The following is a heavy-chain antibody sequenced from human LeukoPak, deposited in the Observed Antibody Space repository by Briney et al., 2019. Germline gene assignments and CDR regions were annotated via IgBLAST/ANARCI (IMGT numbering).Heavy chain of an antibody. CDR2: VYSGGST. CDR3: ARVVEKDGYSDY. Sequence: GGSLRLSCAASGFTVSSNYMSWVRQAPGKGLEWVSVVYSGGSTYYADSVKGRFTISRDNPKNTLYLQMNSLRAEDTAVYYCARVVEKDGYSDYWGQGTLVTVSS. J-gene: IGHJ4*02. D-gene: IGHD5-24*01. V-gene: IGHV3-53*01. CDR1: GFTVSSNY.